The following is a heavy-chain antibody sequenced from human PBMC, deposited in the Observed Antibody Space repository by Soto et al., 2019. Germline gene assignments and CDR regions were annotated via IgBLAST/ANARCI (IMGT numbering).Heavy chain of an antibody. CDR3: ARGGTATYGH. V-gene: IGHV4-31*03. Sequence: QVKLQESGPGLVKPSQTLSLTCTVSGDSISSGGYWSWIRQHPGEGLEWIGYIYYSGRTYYNRSLKSRVHISVDTSKNQFSLRLSSVTAADTAVYYCARGGTATYGHWGQGTLVTVSS. D-gene: IGHD5-12*01. J-gene: IGHJ4*02. CDR1: GDSISSGGY. CDR2: IYYSGRT.